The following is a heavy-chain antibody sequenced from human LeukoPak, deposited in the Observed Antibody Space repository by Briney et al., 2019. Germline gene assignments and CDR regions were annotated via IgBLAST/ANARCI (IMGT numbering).Heavy chain of an antibody. CDR3: ATIFRGNRYYYYMDV. CDR2: IYYTGST. Sequence: MPSQTLSLTCTVSGGSISSGDYYWSWIRQPPGKGLEWIGYIYYTGSTYYNPSLKSRVSISVDTSKNQFSLKLSSVTAADTAVYYCATIFRGNRYYYYMDVWGKGTTVTVSS. J-gene: IGHJ6*03. D-gene: IGHD3-10*01. V-gene: IGHV4-30-4*08. CDR1: GGSISSGDYY.